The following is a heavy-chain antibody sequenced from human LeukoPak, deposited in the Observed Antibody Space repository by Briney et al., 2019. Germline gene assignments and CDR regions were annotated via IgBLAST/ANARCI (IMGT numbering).Heavy chain of an antibody. CDR2: MGYEGIHK. D-gene: IGHD4-23*01. J-gene: IGHJ4*02. V-gene: IGHV3-30*02. Sequence: GGSLGLSCAASGFTFNSFGMHWVRQAPGKGLEWVAFMGYEGIHKYYADSVKGRFTISKDNSKATLYLQMNSLRPEDTAVYYCARDLHGGYSSDYWGQGTLVTVSS. CDR3: ARDLHGGYSSDY. CDR1: GFTFNSFG.